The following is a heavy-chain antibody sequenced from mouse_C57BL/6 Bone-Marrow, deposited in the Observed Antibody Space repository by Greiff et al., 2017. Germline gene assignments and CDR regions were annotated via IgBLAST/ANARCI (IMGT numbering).Heavy chain of an antibody. CDR3: ARWAYGNYVSWFAY. CDR2: INPSGGYT. D-gene: IGHD2-1*01. V-gene: IGHV1-4*01. CDR1: GYTFTSYT. Sequence: QVQLQQSGAELARPGASVKMSCKASGYTFTSYTMHWVQQRPGQGLEWIGYINPSGGYTKYNQKFKDKDTLTADKSSSTAYMQLSSLTSEDSAVYYWARWAYGNYVSWFAYGGEGTRATVSA. J-gene: IGHJ3*01.